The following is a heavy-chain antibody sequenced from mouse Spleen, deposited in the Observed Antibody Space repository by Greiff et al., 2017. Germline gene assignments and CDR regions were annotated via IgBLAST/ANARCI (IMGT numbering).Heavy chain of an antibody. Sequence: VKLQESGAELVRPGTSVKVSCKASGYAFTNYLIEWVKQRPGQGLEWIGVINPGSGGTNYNEKFKGKATLTADKSSSTAYMQLSSLTSEDSAVYFCARSEDMDYWGQGTSVTVSS. J-gene: IGHJ4*01. CDR2: INPGSGGT. CDR1: GYAFTNYL. V-gene: IGHV1-54*01. CDR3: ARSEDMDY.